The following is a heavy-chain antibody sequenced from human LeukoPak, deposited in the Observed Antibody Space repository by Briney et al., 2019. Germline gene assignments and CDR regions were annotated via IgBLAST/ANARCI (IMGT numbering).Heavy chain of an antibody. Sequence: GGSLRLSCAASGFTFSSYSMNWVRQAPGKGLEWVSYISSSSSTIYYADSVKGRFTISRDNAKNSLYLQMNSLRAEDTAVYYCARDRSIAVAGFDAFDIWGQGTMVTVSS. D-gene: IGHD6-19*01. CDR1: GFTFSSYS. J-gene: IGHJ3*02. CDR3: ARDRSIAVAGFDAFDI. V-gene: IGHV3-48*04. CDR2: ISSSSSTI.